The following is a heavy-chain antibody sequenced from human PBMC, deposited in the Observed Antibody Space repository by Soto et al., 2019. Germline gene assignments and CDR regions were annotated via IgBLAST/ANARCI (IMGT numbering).Heavy chain of an antibody. CDR1: GYTFTNYH. D-gene: IGHD1-1*01. V-gene: IGHV1-46*01. CDR3: ARTVASNENMDY. J-gene: IGHJ4*02. Sequence: ASVKVSCKASGYTFTNYHIHWLRQAPGQGLEWMGVINPSDGSTSYTQKIQGRVTMTRDTSTSTVYMELSSLRSEDAAVYYCARTVASNENMDYWGQGTLVTVSS. CDR2: INPSDGST.